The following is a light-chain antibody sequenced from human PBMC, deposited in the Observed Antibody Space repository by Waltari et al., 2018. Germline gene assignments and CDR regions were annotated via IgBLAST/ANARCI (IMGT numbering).Light chain of an antibody. CDR1: RSTVGSNT. CDR3: AAWDGGLNGLI. Sequence: QSVLSQPPSESGTPGQRVTISCSGTRSTVGSNTLTWYQHLPGTSPKLLIYSNNHRPSGVPDRCSASKSGTSASLAISGLQSEDEGDYYCAAWDGGLNGLIFGGGTKLTVL. J-gene: IGLJ2*01. V-gene: IGLV1-44*01. CDR2: SNN.